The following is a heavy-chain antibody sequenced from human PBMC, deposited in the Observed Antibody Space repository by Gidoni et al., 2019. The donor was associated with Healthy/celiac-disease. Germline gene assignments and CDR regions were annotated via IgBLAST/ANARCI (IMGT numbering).Heavy chain of an antibody. J-gene: IGHJ3*02. D-gene: IGHD3-9*01. Sequence: EVQLVESGGGLVHHGRSLRLSCAASGFTFDDYAMHWVRQAPGKGLEWVSGISWNSGSIGYADSVKGRFTISRDNAKNSLYLQMNSLRAEDTALYYCAKDTQDILTGGGDAFDIWGQGTMVTVSS. V-gene: IGHV3-9*01. CDR2: ISWNSGSI. CDR3: AKDTQDILTGGGDAFDI. CDR1: GFTFDDYA.